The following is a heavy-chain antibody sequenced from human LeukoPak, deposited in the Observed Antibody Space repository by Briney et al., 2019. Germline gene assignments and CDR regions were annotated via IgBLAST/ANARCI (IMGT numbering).Heavy chain of an antibody. J-gene: IGHJ4*02. CDR2: INPSGGST. V-gene: IGHV1-46*01. Sequence: ASVKVSCKASGYTFTSYYMHWVRQAPGQGLEWMGIINPSGGSTSYAQKFQGRVTMTRDTSTSTVYMELSSLRSEDTAVYYCAVVLRYFDWLLFPLDYWGQGTLVTVSS. D-gene: IGHD3-9*01. CDR1: GYTFTSYY. CDR3: AVVLRYFDWLLFPLDY.